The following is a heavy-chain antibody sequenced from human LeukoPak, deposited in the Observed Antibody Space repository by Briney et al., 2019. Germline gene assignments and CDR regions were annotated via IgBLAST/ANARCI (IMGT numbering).Heavy chain of an antibody. J-gene: IGHJ3*02. D-gene: IGHD5-18*01. V-gene: IGHV1-69*05. Sequence: SVKVSCKASGGTFSSYAISWVRQAPGQGLEWMGRIIPIFGTANYAQKFQGRVTITTDESTSTAYMELSSLRSEDAAVYYCARDLRSYGSAFDIWGQGTMVTVSS. CDR2: IIPIFGTA. CDR1: GGTFSSYA. CDR3: ARDLRSYGSAFDI.